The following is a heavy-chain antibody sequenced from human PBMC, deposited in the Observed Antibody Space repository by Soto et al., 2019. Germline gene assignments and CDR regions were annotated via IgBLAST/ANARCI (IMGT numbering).Heavy chain of an antibody. V-gene: IGHV4-30-4*01. CDR1: GGSISSDDYY. CDR3: ARGGGDNDFWSGYYY. D-gene: IGHD3-3*01. Sequence: SETLSLTCTVSGGSISSDDYYWSWIRQPPGKGLEWIGYIYYSGSTYYNPSLKSRVTISVHTSKNQFSLKMSSVTAADTAVYYCARGGGDNDFWSGYYYWGQGTLVTVSS. CDR2: IYYSGST. J-gene: IGHJ4*02.